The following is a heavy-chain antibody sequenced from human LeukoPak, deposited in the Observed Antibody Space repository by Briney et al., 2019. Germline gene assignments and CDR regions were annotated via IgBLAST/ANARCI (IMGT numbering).Heavy chain of an antibody. D-gene: IGHD3/OR15-3a*01. CDR3: ARRRDFIDY. J-gene: IGHJ4*02. CDR2: SSSSGSTI. CDR1: AFTFSNYW. V-gene: IGHV3-11*01. Sequence: GGSLRLSCAASAFTFSNYWMSWVRQAPGRGLEWVSYSSSSGSTIYYADSVKGRFAISRDNAKNSLYLQMNSLRAEDTAVYYCARRRDFIDYWGQGTLVTVSS.